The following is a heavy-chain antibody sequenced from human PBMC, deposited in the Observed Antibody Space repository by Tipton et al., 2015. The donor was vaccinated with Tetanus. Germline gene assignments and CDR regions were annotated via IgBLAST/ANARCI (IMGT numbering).Heavy chain of an antibody. Sequence: TLSLTCTVSGTSISDKKYYWGWIRQAPGKGLEWIASIYFQGSPYYSPSLKSRLTIDVDTSQNLFSLTLTSVTAADTAVYYCARGTWLYTSTYHRHWLDPWGQGTLVTVSS. CDR3: ARGTWLYTSTYHRHWLDP. CDR1: GTSISDKKYY. V-gene: IGHV4-39*02. D-gene: IGHD6-13*01. CDR2: IYFQGSP. J-gene: IGHJ5*02.